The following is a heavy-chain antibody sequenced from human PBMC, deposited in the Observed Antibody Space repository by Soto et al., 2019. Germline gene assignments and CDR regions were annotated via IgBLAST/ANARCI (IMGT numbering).Heavy chain of an antibody. J-gene: IGHJ4*02. Sequence: GGSLRLSCAASGFTFNNYAMHWVRQAAGKGREWVAVTSYDEKNKYYTYSVKGRFTISRDNSKNTLYLQMNNLRTEDTAVYYCARAYSSGWSLPFDYWGQGTLVTVSS. D-gene: IGHD6-19*01. CDR3: ARAYSSGWSLPFDY. V-gene: IGHV3-30*04. CDR2: TSYDEKNK. CDR1: GFTFNNYA.